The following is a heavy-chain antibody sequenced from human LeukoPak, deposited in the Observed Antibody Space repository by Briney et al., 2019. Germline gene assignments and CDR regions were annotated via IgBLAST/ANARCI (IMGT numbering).Heavy chain of an antibody. CDR2: IYYSGST. CDR3: ARVPGGALNWFDP. J-gene: IGHJ5*02. Sequence: SETLSLTCTVSGGSISSSSYYWGWIRQPPGKGLEWIGTIYYSGSTYYNPSLKSRVTISVYTSKSQFSLKLRSVTAADTSVYYCARVPGGALNWFDPWGQGTLVTVSS. CDR1: GGSISSSSYY. V-gene: IGHV4-39*01. D-gene: IGHD1-1*01.